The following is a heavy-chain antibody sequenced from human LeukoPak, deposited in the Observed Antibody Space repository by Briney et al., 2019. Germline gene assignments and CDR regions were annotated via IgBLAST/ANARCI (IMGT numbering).Heavy chain of an antibody. Sequence: GASVKVSCKASGGTFSSYTISWVRQAPGQGGEWVGRVIPILGMANYAQKFQGRGTITAGKSTSTAYLEPSSLRSEDTAVHYCARLARFPASPDHWLDPWAQETLVTLSS. J-gene: IGHJ5*02. CDR3: ARLARFPASPDHWLDP. V-gene: IGHV1-69*02. D-gene: IGHD3-3*01. CDR1: GGTFSSYT. CDR2: VIPILGMA.